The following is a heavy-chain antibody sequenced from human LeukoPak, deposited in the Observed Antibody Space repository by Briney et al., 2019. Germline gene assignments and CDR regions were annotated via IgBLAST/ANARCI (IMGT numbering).Heavy chain of an antibody. V-gene: IGHV3-7*01. D-gene: IGHD4/OR15-4a*01. CDR1: GFTFSSYW. CDR3: ARRAGAYSHPYDY. Sequence: PGGSLRLSCAGSGFTFSSYWMSWVRQAPGKGLEWVANIKQDGSDKYYVDSVKGRFTISKDNAKNSLYLQMNSLRAEDTAVYYCARRAGAYSHPYDYWGQGTLVTVSS. J-gene: IGHJ4*02. CDR2: IKQDGSDK.